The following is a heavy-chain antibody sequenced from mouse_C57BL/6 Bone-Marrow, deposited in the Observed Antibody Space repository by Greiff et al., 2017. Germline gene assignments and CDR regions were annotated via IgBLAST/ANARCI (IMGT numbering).Heavy chain of an antibody. J-gene: IGHJ1*03. D-gene: IGHD1-1*01. V-gene: IGHV5-17*01. Sequence: EVQLVESGGGLVKPGGSLKLSCAASGFTFSDYGMHWVRQAPEKGLEWVAYISSGSSTIYYADTVKGRFTISRDNAKNTLFLQMTSLRSEDTAMYDCARDSYGSSYDWYFDVWGTGTTVTVSS. CDR3: ARDSYGSSYDWYFDV. CDR2: ISSGSSTI. CDR1: GFTFSDYG.